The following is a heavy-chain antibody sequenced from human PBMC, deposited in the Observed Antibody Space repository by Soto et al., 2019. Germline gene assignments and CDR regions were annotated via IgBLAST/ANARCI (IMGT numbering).Heavy chain of an antibody. CDR1: GFTFSSYA. CDR3: AKARNWGMRWGAFDI. CDR2: ISGSGGST. V-gene: IGHV3-23*01. J-gene: IGHJ3*02. D-gene: IGHD7-27*01. Sequence: GGSLRLSCAASGFTFSSYAMSWVRQAPGKGLEWVSAISGSGGSTYYADSVKGRFTISRDNSKNTLYLQMNSLRAEDTAEYEGAKARNWGMRWGAFDIWGQGTMVTVSS.